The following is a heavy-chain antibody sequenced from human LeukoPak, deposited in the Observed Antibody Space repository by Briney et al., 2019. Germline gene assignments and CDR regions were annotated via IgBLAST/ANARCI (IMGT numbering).Heavy chain of an antibody. CDR2: IKSKADGGTT. CDR1: GFTFSNAW. V-gene: IGHV3-15*01. CDR3: ANSAGGDYGDLDFDY. D-gene: IGHD4-17*01. J-gene: IGHJ4*02. Sequence: PGGSLRLSCAASGFTFSNAWMSWVRQAPGKGLEWVGRIKSKADGGTTDYAAPVKGRFTISRDNSKNTLYLQMNSLRAEDTAVYYCANSAGGDYGDLDFDYWGQGTLVTVSS.